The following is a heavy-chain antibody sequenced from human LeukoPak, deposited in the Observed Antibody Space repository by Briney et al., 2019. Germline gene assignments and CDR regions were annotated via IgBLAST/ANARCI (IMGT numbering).Heavy chain of an antibody. D-gene: IGHD6-13*01. CDR2: INPSGGST. Sequence: GASVKVSCKASGYTFTSYYMHWVRQAPGQGLEWMGIINPSGGSTSYAQKVQGRVTMTTDTSTSTAYMELRSLRFDDTAVCYCARDQSVRLLQTSSTYFKHVFAIWGQGSMVTVSS. CDR3: ARDQSVRLLQTSSTYFKHVFAI. CDR1: GYTFTSYY. J-gene: IGHJ3*02. V-gene: IGHV1-46*01.